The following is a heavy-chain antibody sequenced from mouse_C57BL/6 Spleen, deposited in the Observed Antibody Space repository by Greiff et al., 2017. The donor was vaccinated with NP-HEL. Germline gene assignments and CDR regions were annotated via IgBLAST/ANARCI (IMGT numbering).Heavy chain of an antibody. J-gene: IGHJ4*01. CDR2: IYPGSGST. V-gene: IGHV1-55*01. CDR1: GYTFTSYW. Sequence: QVQLQQPGAELVKPGASVKMSCKASGYTFTSYWITWVKQRPGQGLEWIGDIYPGSGSTNYNEKFKSKATLTVDTSSSTAYMQLSSLTSEDSAVYYCARGDYGSRGAMDDWGQGTSVTVSS. D-gene: IGHD1-1*01. CDR3: ARGDYGSRGAMDD.